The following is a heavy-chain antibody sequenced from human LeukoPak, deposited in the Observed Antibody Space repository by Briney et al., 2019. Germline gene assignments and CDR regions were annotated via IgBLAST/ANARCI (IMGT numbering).Heavy chain of an antibody. D-gene: IGHD6-19*01. J-gene: IGHJ5*02. CDR3: ANFERTVAGPYNWFDP. Sequence: GGSLRLSCAASGFTFSNYAMSWVRQAPGKGLEWVAGISPSGSNTYYADSVKGRFTISRDNSRNTLYVQMNSLRAEDTAVYYRANFERTVAGPYNWFDPWGQGTLVTVSS. V-gene: IGHV3-23*01. CDR1: GFTFSNYA. CDR2: ISPSGSNT.